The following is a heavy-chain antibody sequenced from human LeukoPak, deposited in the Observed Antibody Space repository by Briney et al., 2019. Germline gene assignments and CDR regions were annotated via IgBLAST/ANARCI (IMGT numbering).Heavy chain of an antibody. J-gene: IGHJ4*02. D-gene: IGHD3-10*01. V-gene: IGHV3-30*04. CDR2: ISYDGANK. Sequence: GRSLRLSCAASGFTFNTYALNWVRQAPGKGLEWVAVISYDGANKYYGDSVKGRFTISGDNSQNTLYLQMNSLRVEDTGFYYCARDAGEHYFDYWGQGTLVTFSS. CDR1: GFTFNTYA. CDR3: ARDAGEHYFDY.